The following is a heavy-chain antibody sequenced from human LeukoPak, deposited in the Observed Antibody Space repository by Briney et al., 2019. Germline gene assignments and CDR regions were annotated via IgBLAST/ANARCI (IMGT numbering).Heavy chain of an antibody. Sequence: GGSLRLSCAASGFTFDDYAMHWVRQAPGEGLEWVSLISGDGGSTYYADSVKGRFTISRDNSKNSLYLQMNSLRTEDTALYYCAKALKIMVRGDVYYYGMDVWGQGTTVTVSS. D-gene: IGHD3-10*01. V-gene: IGHV3-43*02. CDR1: GFTFDDYA. J-gene: IGHJ6*02. CDR3: AKALKIMVRGDVYYYGMDV. CDR2: ISGDGGST.